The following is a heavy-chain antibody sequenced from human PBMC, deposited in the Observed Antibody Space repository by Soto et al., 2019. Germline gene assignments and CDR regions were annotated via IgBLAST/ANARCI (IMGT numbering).Heavy chain of an antibody. J-gene: IGHJ4*02. CDR1: GGAFSSYA. D-gene: IGHD1-7*01. V-gene: IGHV1-69*06. CDR2: IIPIFGTA. Sequence: SGKGCWKASGGAFSSYAISWVRQAPGQGLEWMGGIIPIFGTANYAQKFQGRVTITADKSTSTAYMELSSLRSEDTAVYYCDVGGTADYWGQGTMVTVSS. CDR3: DVGGTADY.